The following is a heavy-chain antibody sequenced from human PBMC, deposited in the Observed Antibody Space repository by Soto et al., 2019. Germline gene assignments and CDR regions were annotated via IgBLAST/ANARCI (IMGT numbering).Heavy chain of an antibody. Sequence: QLQLQESGSGLVKPSQTLSLTCAVSGGSISSGGYSWSWFRQPPGKGLEWIGYIYHSGSTYYNPSLKRRVTISVARSKNQLSLKLRSVTAADTAVYYSAGVPDYWGQGTLGTVSS. V-gene: IGHV4-30-2*01. CDR2: IYHSGST. CDR1: GGSISSGGYS. CDR3: AGVPDY. J-gene: IGHJ4*02.